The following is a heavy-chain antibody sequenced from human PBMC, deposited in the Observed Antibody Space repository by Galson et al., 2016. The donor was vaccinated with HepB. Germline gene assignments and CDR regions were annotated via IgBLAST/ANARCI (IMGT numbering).Heavy chain of an antibody. CDR1: GFTFSSHN. CDR3: SGLEYYDSSGYSYPFYYYGMDV. V-gene: IGHV3-21*04. J-gene: IGHJ6*02. Sequence: LRLSCAASGFTFSSHNMNWVRQGPGKGLEWVSSISSSSFYIYYADSVKGRFTISRDNSKNTLYLQLNSLRAEDTAVYYCSGLEYYDSSGYSYPFYYYGMDVWGQGTTVTVSS. D-gene: IGHD3-22*01. CDR2: ISSSSFYI.